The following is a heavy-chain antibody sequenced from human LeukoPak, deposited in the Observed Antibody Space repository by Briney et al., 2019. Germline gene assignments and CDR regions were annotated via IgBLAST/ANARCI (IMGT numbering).Heavy chain of an antibody. D-gene: IGHD6-13*01. Sequence: GGSLRLSCAASGSTFSSYSMNWVRQAPGKGLEWVSSISSSSSYIYYADSVKGRFTISRDNAKNSLYLQMKSLRAEDTAVYYCARGGAAAAPNWFDPWGQGTLVTVSS. J-gene: IGHJ5*02. V-gene: IGHV3-21*01. CDR1: GSTFSSYS. CDR3: ARGGAAAAPNWFDP. CDR2: ISSSSSYI.